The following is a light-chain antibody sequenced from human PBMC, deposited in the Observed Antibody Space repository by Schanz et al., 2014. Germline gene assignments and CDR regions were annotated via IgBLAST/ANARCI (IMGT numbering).Light chain of an antibody. CDR1: QSVSSSY. V-gene: IGKV3-15*01. Sequence: EIVLTQSPATLSLSPGERATLSCGASQSVSSSYLAWYQQKPGLAPRLLIYGASTRATGIPARFSGSGSGTEFTLTISSLQSEDFAVYYCQQYNNWTPYTFGQGTKLEIK. J-gene: IGKJ2*01. CDR3: QQYNNWTPYT. CDR2: GAS.